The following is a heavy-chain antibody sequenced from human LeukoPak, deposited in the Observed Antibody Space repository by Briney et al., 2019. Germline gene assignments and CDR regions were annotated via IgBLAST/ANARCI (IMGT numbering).Heavy chain of an antibody. CDR1: GGSINSYY. J-gene: IGHJ3*02. CDR3: ARDIVSTLSGVDAFDI. D-gene: IGHD5/OR15-5a*01. V-gene: IGHV4-4*07. CDR2: IYTSGST. Sequence: PSETLSLTCTVSGGSINSYYWSWIRQPAGKGLEWIGRIYTSGSTNYNPSLKSRVTMSVDTSKNQFSLKLSSVTAADTAVYYCARDIVSTLSGVDAFDIWGQGTMVTVSS.